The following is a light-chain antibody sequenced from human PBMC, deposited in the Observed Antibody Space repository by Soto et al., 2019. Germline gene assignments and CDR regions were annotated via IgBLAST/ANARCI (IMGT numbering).Light chain of an antibody. CDR3: QQYNTWPPIT. J-gene: IGKJ5*01. CDR1: QSVRSN. Sequence: EIVMTHSPATLSVSPGERVTLSCSASQSVRSNLAWYQQKPGQAPRLLIYGASTRATGLPARFSGSGSGTDFTLTISSLQSEDFAVYYCQQYNTWPPITFGQGTRLEIK. V-gene: IGKV3-15*01. CDR2: GAS.